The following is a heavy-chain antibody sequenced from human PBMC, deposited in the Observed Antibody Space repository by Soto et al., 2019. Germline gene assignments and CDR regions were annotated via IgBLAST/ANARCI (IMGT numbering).Heavy chain of an antibody. J-gene: IGHJ6*03. V-gene: IGHV3-23*01. CDR3: AKDMTIRYYDFWSGYRYYYYMDV. CDR1: GFTFSSYA. D-gene: IGHD3-3*01. Sequence: GGSLRLSCAASGFTFSSYAMSWVRQAPGKGLEWVSAISGSGGSTYYADSVKGRFTISRDNSKNTLYLQMNSLRVEDTAVYYCAKDMTIRYYDFWSGYRYYYYMDVWGKGTTVTVSS. CDR2: ISGSGGST.